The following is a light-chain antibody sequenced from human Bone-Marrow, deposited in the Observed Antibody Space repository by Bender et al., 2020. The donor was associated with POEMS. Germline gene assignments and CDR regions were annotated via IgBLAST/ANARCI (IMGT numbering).Light chain of an antibody. CDR3: AAWVDSLSSVV. J-gene: IGLJ2*01. CDR2: SNN. Sequence: QSVLTQPPSASGTPGQRVTISCSGSSSNIGSNTVNWYQQLPGTAPKLLIYSNNQRPSGVSDRFSGSKSGASVSLAVSGLRSEDEAYYYCAAWVDSLSSVVFGGGTKLTVL. V-gene: IGLV1-47*02. CDR1: SSNIGSNT.